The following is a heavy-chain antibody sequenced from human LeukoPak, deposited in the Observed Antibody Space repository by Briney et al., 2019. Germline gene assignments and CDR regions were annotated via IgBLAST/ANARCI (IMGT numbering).Heavy chain of an antibody. CDR2: FSRSGPDT. D-gene: IGHD6-13*01. Sequence: GGSLRLSCAASGFTFGCSAMSWVRQAPGKGPEWVSTFSRSGPDTYYADSVKGRFTIFRDNSKNTLHLQMNSLRAEDTAVYYCAKGSLGSWYYFDYWGQGTLVTVSS. V-gene: IGHV3-23*01. J-gene: IGHJ4*02. CDR3: AKGSLGSWYYFDY. CDR1: GFTFGCSA.